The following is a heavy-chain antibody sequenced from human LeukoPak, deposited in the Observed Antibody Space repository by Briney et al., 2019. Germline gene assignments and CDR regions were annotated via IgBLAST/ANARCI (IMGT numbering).Heavy chain of an antibody. CDR2: FDPEDGET. Sequence: ASVKVSCKVTGYALTELSMHWVRQAPGKGIEWMGGFDPEDGETIYAQKFQGRVTMTEDTSTDTAYMELSSLRSEDTAVYYCATSSTSCYRPGCWFAPWGQRTLVTVSS. V-gene: IGHV1-24*01. D-gene: IGHD2-2*01. CDR1: GYALTELS. J-gene: IGHJ5*02. CDR3: ATSSTSCYRPGCWFAP.